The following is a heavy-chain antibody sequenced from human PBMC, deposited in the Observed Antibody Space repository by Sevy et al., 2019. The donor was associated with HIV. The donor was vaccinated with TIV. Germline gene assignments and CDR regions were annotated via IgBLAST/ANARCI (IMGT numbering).Heavy chain of an antibody. D-gene: IGHD3-10*01. V-gene: IGHV4-39*01. Sequence: SETLSLTCTVSGGSISSSSYYWGWIRQPPGKGLEWIGSIYYSGSTYYNPSLKSRVTISVDTSKNQFSLKLSSVTAADTAVYYCARWGSGYGFFNYWGQRTLVTVSS. CDR2: IYYSGST. J-gene: IGHJ4*02. CDR1: GGSISSSSYY. CDR3: ARWGSGYGFFNY.